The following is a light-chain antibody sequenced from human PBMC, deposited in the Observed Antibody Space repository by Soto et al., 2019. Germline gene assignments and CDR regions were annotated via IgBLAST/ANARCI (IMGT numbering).Light chain of an antibody. CDR1: QSVSSNY. CDR3: HQYNTSPWT. CDR2: GTS. Sequence: DIMFPQLPCTLSLSQGETPTLSSIPSQSVSSNYLAWYQQKPGQAPRLLIYGTSSRATGVPDRFSGSGSGTDFTLTISRLEPEDFAVYYCHQYNTSPWTFGQGTKVDIK. J-gene: IGKJ1*01. V-gene: IGKV3-20*01.